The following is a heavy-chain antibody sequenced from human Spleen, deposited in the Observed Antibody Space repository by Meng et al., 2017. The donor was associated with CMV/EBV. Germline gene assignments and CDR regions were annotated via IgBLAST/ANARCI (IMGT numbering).Heavy chain of an antibody. CDR2: INPNSGGT. Sequence: ASVKVSCKASGYTFTGYYMHWVRQAPGQGLEWMGWINPNSGGTNYAQKFQGRVTMTRDTSISTAYMELSRLRSDDTAVYYCARAWCSSTSCYLYYYYGMDVWGQGTTVTVSS. CDR1: GYTFTGYY. J-gene: IGHJ6*02. D-gene: IGHD2-2*01. CDR3: ARAWCSSTSCYLYYYYGMDV. V-gene: IGHV1-2*02.